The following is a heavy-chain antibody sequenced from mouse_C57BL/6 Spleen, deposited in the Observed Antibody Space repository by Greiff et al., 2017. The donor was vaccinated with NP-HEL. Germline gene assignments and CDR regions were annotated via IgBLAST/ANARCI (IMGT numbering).Heavy chain of an antibody. Sequence: EVQLQQSGPELVKPGASVKISCKASGYSFTDYNMNWVKQSNGKSLEWIGVINPNYGTTSYNQKFKGKATLTVDQSSRTAYMQLNSLTSEDSAVYYCARRDYGSSYGYFDVWGTGTTVTVSS. J-gene: IGHJ1*03. V-gene: IGHV1-39*01. D-gene: IGHD1-1*01. CDR3: ARRDYGSSYGYFDV. CDR2: INPNYGTT. CDR1: GYSFTDYN.